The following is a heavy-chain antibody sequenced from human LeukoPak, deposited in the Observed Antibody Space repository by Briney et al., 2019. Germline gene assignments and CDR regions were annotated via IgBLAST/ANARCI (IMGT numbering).Heavy chain of an antibody. CDR1: GGSISSYY. V-gene: IGHV4-59*08. CDR3: ARQTGSGLFILP. Sequence: PSETLSLTCTVSGGSISSYYWSWIRQPPGKGLEWIGYIYYSGSTNYNSSLKSRVTISLDTSKNQFSLRLTSVTAADTAVYYCARQTGSGLFILPGGQGTLVTVSS. D-gene: IGHD3/OR15-3a*01. CDR2: IYYSGST. J-gene: IGHJ4*02.